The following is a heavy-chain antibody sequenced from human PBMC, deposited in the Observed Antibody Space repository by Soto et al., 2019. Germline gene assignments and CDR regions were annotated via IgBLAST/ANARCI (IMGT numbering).Heavy chain of an antibody. CDR2: ISYSSSAI. Sequence: GGSLRLSCAASGFSFSTYSMNWVRQAPGKGLEWVSYISYSSSAIYYADSVKGRFTISRDNAKNSLYLQMISLREDDTAVYYCARDERVAAAGTFDYWGQGILVTVSS. D-gene: IGHD6-13*01. V-gene: IGHV3-48*02. CDR1: GFSFSTYS. J-gene: IGHJ4*02. CDR3: ARDERVAAAGTFDY.